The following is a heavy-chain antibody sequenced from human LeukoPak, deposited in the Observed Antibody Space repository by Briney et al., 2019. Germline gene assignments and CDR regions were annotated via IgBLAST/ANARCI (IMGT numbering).Heavy chain of an antibody. D-gene: IGHD3-16*01. Sequence: GGSLRLSCAASGFTFSSYGMRWVRQAPGKGLEWVAVISYDGSNKYYADSVKGRFTISRDNSKNTLYLRMNSLRAEDTAVYYCAKGSRRNMITFGGVIDSRFDPWGQGTLVTVSS. J-gene: IGHJ5*02. CDR1: GFTFSSYG. V-gene: IGHV3-30*18. CDR2: ISYDGSNK. CDR3: AKGSRRNMITFGGVIDSRFDP.